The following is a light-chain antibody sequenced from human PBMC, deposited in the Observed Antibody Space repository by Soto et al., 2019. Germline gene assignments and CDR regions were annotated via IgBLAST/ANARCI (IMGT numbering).Light chain of an antibody. CDR3: HHRSNWPT. CDR1: QSVSSY. J-gene: IGKJ4*01. V-gene: IGKV3-11*01. Sequence: EIVLTQSPATLSLSPGERATLSCRASQSVSSYLAWYQQKHGQAPRLLINDESNRATGIPARFSGSGSGTDFTLTISSPEPEDFAVYYCHHRSNWPTFGGGTKVEIK. CDR2: DES.